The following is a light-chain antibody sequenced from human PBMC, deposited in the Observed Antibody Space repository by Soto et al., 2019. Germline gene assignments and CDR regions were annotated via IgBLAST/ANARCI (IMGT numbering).Light chain of an antibody. CDR1: QSISSY. J-gene: IGKJ1*01. V-gene: IGKV1-39*01. CDR2: AAS. CDR3: QQSYSTPET. Sequence: DIQMTQSPSSLSASVGDRVTITCRASQSISSYLNWYQQKPGKAPKLLIYAASSLQSGVPSRFSGSGSGTYFTLTISSLQPEYFATYYCQQSYSTPETFGQGTKVEIK.